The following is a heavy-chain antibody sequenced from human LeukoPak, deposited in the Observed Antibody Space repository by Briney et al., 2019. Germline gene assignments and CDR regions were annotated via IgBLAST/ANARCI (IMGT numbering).Heavy chain of an antibody. CDR1: GESFSGYY. Sequence: PSETLSLTCAVYGESFSGYYRSWLRQPPGKGLEWIGQIHHSGSTSYSPSLKSRATISVDTSMHQFSLKLSSVTAADTAVYYCARHGIGLGSGTNFDYWGQGTLVTVSS. CDR3: ARHGIGLGSGTNFDY. V-gene: IGHV4-34*01. J-gene: IGHJ4*02. D-gene: IGHD3-10*01. CDR2: IHHSGST.